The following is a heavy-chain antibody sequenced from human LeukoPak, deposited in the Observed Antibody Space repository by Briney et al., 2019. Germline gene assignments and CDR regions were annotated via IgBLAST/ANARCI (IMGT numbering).Heavy chain of an antibody. J-gene: IGHJ4*02. CDR2: IIPIFGTA. CDR1: GGTFSSYA. D-gene: IGHD3-10*01. V-gene: IGHV1-69*06. Sequence: ASVKVSCKASGGTFSSYAISWVRQAPGQGLEWMGGIIPIFGTANYAQKFQGRVTITADKSTSTAYMELSSLRSEDTAVYYCARDSMVRGVIGYWGQGTLVTVSS. CDR3: ARDSMVRGVIGY.